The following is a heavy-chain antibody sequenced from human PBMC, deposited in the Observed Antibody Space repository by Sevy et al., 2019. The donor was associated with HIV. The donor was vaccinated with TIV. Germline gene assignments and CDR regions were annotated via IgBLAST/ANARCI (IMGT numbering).Heavy chain of an antibody. CDR3: ARVAVSYCTNDCYHRFDY. V-gene: IGHV3-30-3*01. CDR1: GFSFSHYA. CDR2: ISYDGTHK. D-gene: IGHD2-8*01. Sequence: GGSLRLSCPASGFSFSHYAFLWVRQAPGKGLEWVSLISYDGTHKYYADSVKGRFTISRDNSKNTLFLQMTNMKPDDTAVYYCARVAVSYCTNDCYHRFDYWGQGTLVTVSS. J-gene: IGHJ4*02.